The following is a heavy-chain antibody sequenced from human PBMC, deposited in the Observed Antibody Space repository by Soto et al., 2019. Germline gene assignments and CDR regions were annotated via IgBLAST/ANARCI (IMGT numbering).Heavy chain of an antibody. D-gene: IGHD6-19*01. V-gene: IGHV4-59*01. Sequence: SETLSLTCAVYGGSFSGYYWSWIRQPPGKGLEWIGYIYYSGSTNYNPSLKSRVTISVDTSKNQFSLKLSSVTAADTAVYYCARDEMVIVSIAVAGTGFDYWGQGTLVTVSS. CDR3: ARDEMVIVSIAVAGTGFDY. J-gene: IGHJ4*02. CDR2: IYYSGST. CDR1: GGSFSGYY.